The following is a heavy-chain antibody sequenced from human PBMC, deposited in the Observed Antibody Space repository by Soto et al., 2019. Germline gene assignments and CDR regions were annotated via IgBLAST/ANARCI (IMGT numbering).Heavy chain of an antibody. CDR3: ARMAGDSATYHVDY. J-gene: IGHJ4*02. V-gene: IGHV3-21*01. CDR1: GFSLSSHS. D-gene: IGHD1-26*01. CDR2: ISGFSTYI. Sequence: EVQLVESGGGLVKPGGSLRLSCVASGFSLSSHSMNWVRQTPDKGLEWVSSISGFSTYIYYTDSAKGRFTVSRDNAKNSLYLQMDSLRADDTAIYYCARMAGDSATYHVDYWGQGTLVTVSS.